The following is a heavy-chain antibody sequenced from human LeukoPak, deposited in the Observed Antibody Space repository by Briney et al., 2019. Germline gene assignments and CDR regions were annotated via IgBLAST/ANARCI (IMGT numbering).Heavy chain of an antibody. CDR2: INPNSGGT. V-gene: IGHV1-2*02. J-gene: IGHJ5*02. Sequence: ASVKVSCKASGYTFTGYYMHWVRQAPGQGLEWMGWINPNSGGTNYAQKFQGRVTMTRDTSISTAYMELSSLRSEDTAVYYCARGITMVRGVRHPNWFDPWGQGTLVTVSS. CDR1: GYTFTGYY. CDR3: ARGITMVRGVRHPNWFDP. D-gene: IGHD3-10*01.